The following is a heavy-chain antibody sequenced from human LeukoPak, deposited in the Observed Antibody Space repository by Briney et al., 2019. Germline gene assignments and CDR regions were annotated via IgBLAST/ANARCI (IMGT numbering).Heavy chain of an antibody. J-gene: IGHJ6*03. D-gene: IGHD4-11*01. CDR3: ARDSTVSPLGYYYYYMDV. CDR2: IYYSGTT. V-gene: IGHV4-59*01. CDR1: GGSISSYY. Sequence: SETLSLTCTVSGGSISSYYWNWIRQPPGKGLEWIGYIYYSGTTNYNPFLKSRVTISVDTSKNQFSLKLSSVTAADTAVYYCARDSTVSPLGYYYYYMDVWGKGTTVTVSS.